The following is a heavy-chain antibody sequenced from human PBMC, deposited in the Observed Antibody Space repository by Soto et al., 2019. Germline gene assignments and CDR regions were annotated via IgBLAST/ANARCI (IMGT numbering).Heavy chain of an antibody. J-gene: IGHJ4*02. Sequence: ASVNVSCKASGYTFTSYGISWVRQAPGQGLEWMGWISAYNGNTNYAQKLQGRVTMTTDKSTSPAYMELRSLRSDDTAVYYCASEFAVMTTVGESDYWGQGTLVTVSS. V-gene: IGHV1-18*01. CDR1: GYTFTSYG. D-gene: IGHD4-17*01. CDR3: ASEFAVMTTVGESDY. CDR2: ISAYNGNT.